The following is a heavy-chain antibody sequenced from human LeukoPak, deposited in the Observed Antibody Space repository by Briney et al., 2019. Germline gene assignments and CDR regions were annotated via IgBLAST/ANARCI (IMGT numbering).Heavy chain of an antibody. J-gene: IGHJ3*02. V-gene: IGHV5-51*01. CDR2: IYPGDSDT. D-gene: IGHD3-22*01. CDR1: GYSFTSYW. Sequence: GESLKISCKGSGYSFTSYWIDWVRQMPGKGLEWMGIIYPGDSDTRYSPSFQGQVTISADKSISTAYLQWSSLKASDTAMYYCASSPPDYYDSSGRPSDAFDIWGQGTMVTVSS. CDR3: ASSPPDYYDSSGRPSDAFDI.